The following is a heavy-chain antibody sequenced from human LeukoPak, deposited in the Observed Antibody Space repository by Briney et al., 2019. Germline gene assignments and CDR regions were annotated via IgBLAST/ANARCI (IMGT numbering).Heavy chain of an antibody. CDR2: ISGSGKYI. Sequence: GGSLRLSCAASEFTFSSYNMNWVRQAPGKGLEWVSCISGSGKYIYYADSVKGRFTISRDNAKNSLYLQMNSLRAEDTAVYYCARDTGIAVAGNKGAFDIWGQGTMVTVSS. CDR1: EFTFSSYN. CDR3: ARDTGIAVAGNKGAFDI. D-gene: IGHD6-19*01. J-gene: IGHJ3*02. V-gene: IGHV3-21*01.